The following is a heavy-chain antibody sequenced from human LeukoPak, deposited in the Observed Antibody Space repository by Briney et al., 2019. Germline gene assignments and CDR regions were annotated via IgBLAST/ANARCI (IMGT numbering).Heavy chain of an antibody. CDR3: AKRPAAVRGVIPYLDY. Sequence: GGSLRLSCAVSGFMFSSFSMSWVRHVPRKGLEWVSTISAGGSTYYADSVKGRFTISRDNSKNTLFLQMNSLRAEDTAIYYCAKRPAAVRGVIPYLDYWGQGTLVTVSS. D-gene: IGHD3-10*02. J-gene: IGHJ4*02. V-gene: IGHV3-23*01. CDR2: ISAGGST. CDR1: GFMFSSFS.